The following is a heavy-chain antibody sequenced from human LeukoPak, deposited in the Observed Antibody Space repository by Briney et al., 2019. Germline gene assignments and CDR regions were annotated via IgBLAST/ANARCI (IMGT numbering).Heavy chain of an antibody. Sequence: GASVKVSCKASGYTFTTYYISWVRQAPGQGLEWMGWISAYNGNTNYAQKFQGRATMTTDTSTSTAYMELRSLRSDDTAVYYCAREEGAPIAAANVWGLGTMVTVSS. J-gene: IGHJ3*01. CDR1: GYTFTTYY. CDR3: AREEGAPIAAANV. CDR2: ISAYNGNT. V-gene: IGHV1-18*01. D-gene: IGHD6-13*01.